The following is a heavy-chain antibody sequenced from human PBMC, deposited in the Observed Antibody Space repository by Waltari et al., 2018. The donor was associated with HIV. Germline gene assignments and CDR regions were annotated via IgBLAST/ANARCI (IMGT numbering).Heavy chain of an antibody. J-gene: IGHJ4*02. V-gene: IGHV3-30*18. CDR3: AKDQTVAPYYFDY. Sequence: QVQLVESGGGVVQPGRSLRLSCAASGFTFGSYGMPWVRQAPGKGLEWVAVMSYDGSNKYYADSVKGRFTISRDNSKNTLYLQMNSLRAEDSAVYYCAKDQTVAPYYFDYWGQGTLVIVSS. CDR2: MSYDGSNK. CDR1: GFTFGSYG. D-gene: IGHD4-17*01.